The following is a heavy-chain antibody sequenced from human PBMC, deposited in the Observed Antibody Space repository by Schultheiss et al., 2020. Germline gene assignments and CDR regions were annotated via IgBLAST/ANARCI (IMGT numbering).Heavy chain of an antibody. D-gene: IGHD2-2*01. Sequence: GGSLRLSCAASGFTFSTYDMHWVRQAPGKGLEWVAFISFDGSSKYYADSVKGRFTISRDNSKNTLYLQMNSLRAEDTAVYYCARVGYCSSTSCPENSNYYYYYGMDVWGQGTTVTVSS. CDR3: ARVGYCSSTSCPENSNYYYYYGMDV. J-gene: IGHJ6*02. CDR1: GFTFSTYD. CDR2: ISFDGSSK. V-gene: IGHV3-30*03.